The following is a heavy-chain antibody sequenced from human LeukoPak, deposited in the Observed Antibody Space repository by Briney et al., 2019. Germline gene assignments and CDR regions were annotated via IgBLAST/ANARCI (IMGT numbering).Heavy chain of an antibody. CDR1: GGTFSSYA. CDR2: IIPILGIA. CDR3: ASYCSSTSCYAIGFDP. D-gene: IGHD2-2*01. Sequence: ASVKVSCKASGGTFSSYAISWVRQAPGQGLEWMGRIIPILGIANYAQKFQGRVTITADKSTSTAYMELSSLRSEDTAVYYCASYCSSTSCYAIGFDPWGQGTLVTVSS. J-gene: IGHJ5*02. V-gene: IGHV1-69*04.